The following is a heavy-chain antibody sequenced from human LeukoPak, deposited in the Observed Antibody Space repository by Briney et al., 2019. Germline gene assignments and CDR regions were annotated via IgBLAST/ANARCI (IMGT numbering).Heavy chain of an antibody. V-gene: IGHV1-2*02. J-gene: IGHJ4*02. CDR3: ATVAVLMLYGSSFYYFDY. CDR1: GYTFTDFY. CDR2: INPNSGGT. Sequence: ASVKVSCKASGYTFTDFYIHWVRQAPGQGLEWMGWINPNSGGTNYAQKFQGGVTMTRDTSISTAYIELSRLRSDDTAVYYCATVAVLMLYGSSFYYFDYWGQGALVTVSS. D-gene: IGHD2-8*01.